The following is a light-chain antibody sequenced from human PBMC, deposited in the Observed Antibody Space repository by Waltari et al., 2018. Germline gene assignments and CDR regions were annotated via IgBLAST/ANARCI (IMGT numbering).Light chain of an antibody. V-gene: IGLV2-14*03. CDR3: SSYTGSNTYV. J-gene: IGLJ1*01. CDR1: SSYVGTYNY. Sequence: QSALTQPASVSGSPGQSITISCTGPSSYVGTYNYVPWYQQHPGKAPKLMIFDVSNRPSGVSNRFSASKSGNTASLTISGLQAEDEADYYCSSYTGSNTYVFGSGTKVTVL. CDR2: DVS.